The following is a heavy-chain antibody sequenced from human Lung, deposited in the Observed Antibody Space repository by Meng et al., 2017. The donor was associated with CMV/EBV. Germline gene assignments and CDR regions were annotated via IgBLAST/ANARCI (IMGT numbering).Heavy chain of an antibody. CDR2: IYYSGST. CDR1: GGSISSSSYY. CDR3: ARLYCGGDCYPPSL. D-gene: IGHD2-21*01. J-gene: IGHJ2*01. V-gene: IGHV4-39*07. Sequence: LXCTVSGGSISSSSYYWGWIRQPPGKGLEWIGSIYYSGSTYYNPSLKSRVTISVDTSKNQFSLKLSSVTAADTAVYYCARLYCGGDCYPPSLGGRGTXVTVSS.